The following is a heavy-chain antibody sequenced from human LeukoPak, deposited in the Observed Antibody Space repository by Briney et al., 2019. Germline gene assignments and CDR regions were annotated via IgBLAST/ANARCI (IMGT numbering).Heavy chain of an antibody. CDR3: ARDGKRYYFDY. V-gene: IGHV3-30-3*01. CDR1: GFTFRSFS. Sequence: GALRLSCSASGFTFRSFSMDRVRQAPGKGLEWVAVISYDGSNKYYADSVKGRFTISRDNSKNTLYLQMNSLRAEDTAVYYCARDGKRYYFDYWGQGTLVTVSS. J-gene: IGHJ4*02. D-gene: IGHD1-26*01. CDR2: ISYDGSNK.